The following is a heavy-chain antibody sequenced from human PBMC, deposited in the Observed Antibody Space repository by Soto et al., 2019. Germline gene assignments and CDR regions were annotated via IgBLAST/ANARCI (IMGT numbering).Heavy chain of an antibody. J-gene: IGHJ3*02. CDR2: IYYSGSN. V-gene: IGHV4-59*01. CDR3: ARVWGGAFDI. Sequence: SETLSLTCTVSGGSISSYYWSWIRQPPGKGLEWIGYIYYSGSNNYNPSLESRVTISVDTSKNQFSLKLSSVTAADTAVYYCARVWGGAFDIWGQGTMVTVSS. D-gene: IGHD3-10*01. CDR1: GGSISSYY.